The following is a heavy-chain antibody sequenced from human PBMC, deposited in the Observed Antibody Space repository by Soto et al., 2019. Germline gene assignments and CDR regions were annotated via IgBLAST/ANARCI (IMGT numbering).Heavy chain of an antibody. CDR2: ISGSSTYT. J-gene: IGHJ5*02. CDR3: ARATLQYAEQVGYFDP. V-gene: IGHV3-21*01. CDR1: GFTFSSYS. D-gene: IGHD2-8*01. Sequence: GGSLRLSCAASGFTFSSYSMNWVRQAPGKGLEWVSSISGSSTYTYYADSVRGRFTISRDNAKHSLSLQMSGLRVEDTAVYYCARATLQYAEQVGYFDPWGQGSLVTVSS.